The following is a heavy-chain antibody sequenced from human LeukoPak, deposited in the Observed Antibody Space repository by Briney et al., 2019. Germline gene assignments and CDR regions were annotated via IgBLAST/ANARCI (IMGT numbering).Heavy chain of an antibody. Sequence: GGSLRLSCAASGFTFSSYAMSWVRQAPGKGLAWVSVIYSGGSKYYSESVKGRFTISRDNSKNTLYLQMNSLRAEDTAVYYCARDRERYCSAGSCYDFPVDAFDIWGQGTMVTVSS. CDR2: IYSGGSK. CDR3: ARDRERYCSAGSCYDFPVDAFDI. D-gene: IGHD2-15*01. J-gene: IGHJ3*02. CDR1: GFTFSSYA. V-gene: IGHV3-66*01.